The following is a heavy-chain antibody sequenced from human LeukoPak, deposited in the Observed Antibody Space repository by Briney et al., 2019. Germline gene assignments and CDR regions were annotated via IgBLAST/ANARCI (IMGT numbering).Heavy chain of an antibody. CDR2: IIPIFGTA. D-gene: IGHD1-7*01. J-gene: IGHJ5*02. CDR1: GFTFTSSA. V-gene: IGHV1-69*05. Sequence: SVKVSCEASGFTFTSSAMQWVRQAPGQGLEWMGGIIPIFGTANYAQKFQGRVTITTDESTSTAYMELSSLRSEDTAVYYCARARSEDNWNYFRLGLNNWLDPWGQGTLVTVSS. CDR3: ARARSEDNWNYFRLGLNNWLDP.